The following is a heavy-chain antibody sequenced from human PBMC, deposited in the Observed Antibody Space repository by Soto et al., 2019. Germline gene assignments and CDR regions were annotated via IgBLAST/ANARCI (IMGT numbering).Heavy chain of an antibody. CDR2: ISAYNGNT. Sequence: QAQLVQSAPEVKKPGASVRVSCETSGYTFSDFGISWVRQAPGQGLEWMGWISAYNGNTNYAQKLQGRVTMTTDTSTSTAYMELRSLRSDDTAMYYCAREGEGQQLASQWLDTLHYFDPWGQGTLVTVSS. D-gene: IGHD6-13*01. V-gene: IGHV1-18*01. J-gene: IGHJ5*02. CDR1: GYTFSDFG. CDR3: AREGEGQQLASQWLDTLHYFDP.